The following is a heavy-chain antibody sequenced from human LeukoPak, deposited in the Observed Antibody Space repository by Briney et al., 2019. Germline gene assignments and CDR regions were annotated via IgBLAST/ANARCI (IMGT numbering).Heavy chain of an antibody. D-gene: IGHD2-15*01. CDR1: GYNFISYA. J-gene: IGHJ5*02. CDR2: IHTDNGDT. Sequence: ASVKVSCKASGYNFISYAMHWVRQAPGQRLEWMGWIHTDNGDTKYSHDFLGRVTITRDTSANTAYVELSSLRSEDTAVYYCARDRVVGLAPFDPWGQGTLVTVSS. CDR3: ARDRVVGLAPFDP. V-gene: IGHV1-3*04.